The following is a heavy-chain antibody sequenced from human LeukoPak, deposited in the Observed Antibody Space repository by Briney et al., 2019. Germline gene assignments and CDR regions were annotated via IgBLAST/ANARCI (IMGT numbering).Heavy chain of an antibody. CDR3: ARDYPQFDP. CDR1: GYSISSGYY. Sequence: PSETLSLTCAVSGYSISSGYYWGWIRQPPGKGLEWTGSIYHSGSTYYNPSLKSRVTISVDTSKNQFSLKLSSVTAADTAVYYCARDYPQFDPWGQGTLVTVSS. V-gene: IGHV4-38-2*02. J-gene: IGHJ5*02. CDR2: IYHSGST.